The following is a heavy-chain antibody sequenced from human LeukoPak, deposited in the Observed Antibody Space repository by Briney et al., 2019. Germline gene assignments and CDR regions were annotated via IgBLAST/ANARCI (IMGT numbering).Heavy chain of an antibody. Sequence: SQTLSLTCTVSGGSINSGSYYWSWIRQPAGRGLEWIGRIYTSGNINYNPSLKRRVTISLDTSKNQFSLRLSSVTAADTAVYYCARSESRELLSRGWFDPWGQGTLVTVSS. D-gene: IGHD1-26*01. CDR2: IYTSGNI. J-gene: IGHJ5*02. CDR3: ARSESRELLSRGWFDP. V-gene: IGHV4-61*02. CDR1: GGSINSGSYY.